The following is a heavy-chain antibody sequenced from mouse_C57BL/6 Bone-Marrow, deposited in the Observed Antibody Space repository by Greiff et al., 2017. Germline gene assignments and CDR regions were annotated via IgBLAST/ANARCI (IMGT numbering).Heavy chain of an antibody. J-gene: IGHJ1*03. CDR3: ARNGYGWYFDV. CDR1: GYTFTSYW. Sequence: VQLQQPGAELVKPGASVKLSCKASGYTFTSYWMQWVKQRPGQGPEWIGEIDPSDSYTNYNQKFKGKATLTVDTSSSTAYMQLSSLTSEDSAVYYCARNGYGWYFDVWGTGTTVTVSS. CDR2: IDPSDSYT. V-gene: IGHV1-50*01. D-gene: IGHD2-14*01.